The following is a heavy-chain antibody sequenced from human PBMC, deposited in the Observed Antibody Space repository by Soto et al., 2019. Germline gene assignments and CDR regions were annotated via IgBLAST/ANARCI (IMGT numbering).Heavy chain of an antibody. CDR1: GFTFSSYG. J-gene: IGHJ4*02. CDR2: ISYDGSNK. D-gene: IGHD3-22*01. Sequence: GGSLRLSCAASGFTFSSYGMHWVRQAPGKGLEWVAVISYDGSNKYYADSVKGRFTISRDNSKNTLYLQMNSLRAEDTAVYYCAKDITMIVVRGIFDYWGQGTLVTVSS. V-gene: IGHV3-30*18. CDR3: AKDITMIVVRGIFDY.